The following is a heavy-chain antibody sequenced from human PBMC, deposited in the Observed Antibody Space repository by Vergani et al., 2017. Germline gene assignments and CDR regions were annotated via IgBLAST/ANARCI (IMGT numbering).Heavy chain of an antibody. V-gene: IGHV3-7*01. CDR2: IKYDGRKK. CDR1: GFTFSNLS. J-gene: IGHJ5*02. CDR3: ARSPHGYTYGGYISQFDP. D-gene: IGHD5-18*01. Sequence: EVQLVASGGGLVQRGGSLRLSCEASGFTFSNLSMTWVRQAPGKGQGWVANIKYDGRKKNYADSVKGRFTISRDNAKNSLYLQMNNLRVEDTAVYFCARSPHGYTYGGYISQFDPWGQGTLVTVSS.